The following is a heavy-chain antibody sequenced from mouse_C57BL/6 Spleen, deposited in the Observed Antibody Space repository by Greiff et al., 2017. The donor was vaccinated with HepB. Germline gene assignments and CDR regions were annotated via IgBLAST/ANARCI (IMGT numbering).Heavy chain of an antibody. J-gene: IGHJ4*01. D-gene: IGHD3-2*02. CDR1: GFTFSDYG. V-gene: IGHV5-15*01. Sequence: EVKVVESGGGLVQPGGSLKLSCAASGFTFSDYGMAWVRQAPRKGPEWVAFISNLAYSIYYADTVTGRFTISRENAKNTLYLEMSSLRSEDTAMYYCAREGDSSGYVKAMDYWGQGTSVTVSS. CDR3: AREGDSSGYVKAMDY. CDR2: ISNLAYSI.